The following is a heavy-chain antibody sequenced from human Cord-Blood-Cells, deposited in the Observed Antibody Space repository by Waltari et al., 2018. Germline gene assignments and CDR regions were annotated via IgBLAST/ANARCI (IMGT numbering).Heavy chain of an antibody. J-gene: IGHJ3*02. CDR2: IIPIFGTA. CDR3: ARSRGNDAFDI. V-gene: IGHV1-69*01. Sequence: QVQLVQSGAAVKKPGSSVKVSCKAYGGTFRRDAISWVRQAPVQGLEWMGGIIPIFGTANYAQKFQGRVTITADESTSTAYMELSSLRSEDTAVYYCARSRGNDAFDIWGQGTMVTVSS. CDR1: GGTFRRDA. D-gene: IGHD3-10*01.